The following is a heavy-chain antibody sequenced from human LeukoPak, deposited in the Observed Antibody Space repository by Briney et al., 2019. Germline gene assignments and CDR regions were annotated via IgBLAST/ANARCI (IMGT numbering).Heavy chain of an antibody. CDR2: IYHSGAT. CDR3: ARRYCSNPSRSDGYYFDY. V-gene: IGHV4-38-2*01. J-gene: IGHJ4*02. Sequence: PSETLSLTCAVSGYSISSGYYWGWIRQPPGKGLEWLGTIYHSGATYYNPSLNSRVTISLDTSKNQFSLKLSSVTAADTAVYYCARRYCSNPSRSDGYYFDYWGQGTLVTVSS. CDR1: GYSISSGYY. D-gene: IGHD2-2*01.